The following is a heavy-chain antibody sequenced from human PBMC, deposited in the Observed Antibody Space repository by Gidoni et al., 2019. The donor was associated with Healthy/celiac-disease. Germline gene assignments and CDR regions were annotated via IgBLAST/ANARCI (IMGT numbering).Heavy chain of an antibody. Sequence: QITLKESGPTLVKPTQTRTLNCTFSGLPPSTTGVGVGWIRQPPGKALEWLALIYWDDGKRYSPSLKSRLTSPKDTSKNHVDLTMTNMDPVDTATYYGAHYDSNGYWYLNFDYWGQGTLVTVSS. CDR3: AHYDSNGYWYLNFDY. CDR2: IYWDDGK. J-gene: IGHJ4*02. D-gene: IGHD3-22*01. CDR1: GLPPSTTGVG. V-gene: IGHV2-5*02.